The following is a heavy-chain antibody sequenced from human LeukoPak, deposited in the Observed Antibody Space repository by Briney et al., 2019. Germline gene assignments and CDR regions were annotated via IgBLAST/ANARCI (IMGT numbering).Heavy chain of an antibody. J-gene: IGHJ2*01. V-gene: IGHV4-31*03. Sequence: SQTLSLTCTVSGGSISSGGYYWSWIRQHPGKGLEWIGYIFYSGSTHYNPSLKSRVTISVDTSKNQFSLKLSSVTAADTAMYFCARSVVPAAIYDWYFDLWGRGTLVAVSS. CDR1: GGSISSGGYY. CDR3: ARSVVPAAIYDWYFDL. D-gene: IGHD2-2*01. CDR2: IFYSGST.